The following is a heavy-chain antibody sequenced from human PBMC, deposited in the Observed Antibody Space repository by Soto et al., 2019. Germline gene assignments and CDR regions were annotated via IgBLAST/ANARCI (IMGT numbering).Heavy chain of an antibody. Sequence: ETLSLTCALSGGAINDHYWSFIRQPPGKGLEWIGYIYYNGNTNYNPSLESRVTISVDRSRNQFSLRLTSLTAADTAVYYCARVRTGYFDYWGRGALVTVSS. CDR2: IYYNGNT. J-gene: IGHJ4*02. V-gene: IGHV4-59*11. CDR1: GGAINDHY. CDR3: ARVRTGYFDY. D-gene: IGHD3-9*01.